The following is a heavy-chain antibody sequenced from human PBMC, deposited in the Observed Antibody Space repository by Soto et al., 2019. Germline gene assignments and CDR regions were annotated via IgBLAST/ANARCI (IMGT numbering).Heavy chain of an antibody. V-gene: IGHV4-59*01. CDR2: IFSSGST. CDR3: ARSGNSSATGYFDF. CDR1: GGSISRYY. J-gene: IGHJ4*02. D-gene: IGHD5-18*01. Sequence: SETLSLTCTVSGGSISRYYWSWIRQPPGKGPEWIGFIFSSGSTNYNPSLKSRVTISVDTPKNLFSLKVTSVTAADTAAYYCARSGNSSATGYFDFWGQGTLVTVSS.